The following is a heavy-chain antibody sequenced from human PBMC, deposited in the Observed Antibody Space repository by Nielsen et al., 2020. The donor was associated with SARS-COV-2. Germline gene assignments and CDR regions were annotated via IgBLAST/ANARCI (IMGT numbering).Heavy chain of an antibody. CDR1: GDSISTYY. D-gene: IGHD2/OR15-2a*01. J-gene: IGHJ5*02. CDR2: MSFSGST. CDR3: ARLWDDFRIPHTFDP. V-gene: IGHV4-59*12. Sequence: SETLSLTCAVSGDSISTYYWSWVRQPPGKGLEWIAYMSFSGSTSYNPSLKGRVTTSVDTSKNQISLQLSSVTAADTAVYYCARLWDDFRIPHTFDPWGQGTLVTVSS.